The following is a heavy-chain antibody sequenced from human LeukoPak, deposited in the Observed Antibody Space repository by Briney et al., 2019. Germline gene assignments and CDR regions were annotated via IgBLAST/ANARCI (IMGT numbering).Heavy chain of an antibody. CDR1: GDSISSFY. V-gene: IGHV4-34*01. J-gene: IGHJ4*02. CDR2: INHSGST. Sequence: SGTLSLTCTVSGDSISSFYWGWIGQPPGKGLEWIGEINHSGSTNYNPSRKSRVTISVDTSKNQFSLKLSSVTAADTAVYYCARGLPTMFDYWGQGTLVTVSS. CDR3: ARGLPTMFDY. D-gene: IGHD3-10*01.